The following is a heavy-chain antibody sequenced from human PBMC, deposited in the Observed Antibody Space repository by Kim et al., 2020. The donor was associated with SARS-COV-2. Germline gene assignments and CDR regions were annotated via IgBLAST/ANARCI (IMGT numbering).Heavy chain of an antibody. CDR1: GFTFSSYA. D-gene: IGHD3-3*01. CDR2: ISYDGSNK. Sequence: GGSLRLSCAASGFTFSSYAMHWVRQAPGKGLEWVAVISYDGSNKYYADSVKGRFTISRDNSKNTLYLQMNSLRAEDTAVYYCARGGAPITIFGVVIPTATTIYGMDVWGQGTTVTVSS. CDR3: ARGGAPITIFGVVIPTATTIYGMDV. V-gene: IGHV3-30*04. J-gene: IGHJ6*02.